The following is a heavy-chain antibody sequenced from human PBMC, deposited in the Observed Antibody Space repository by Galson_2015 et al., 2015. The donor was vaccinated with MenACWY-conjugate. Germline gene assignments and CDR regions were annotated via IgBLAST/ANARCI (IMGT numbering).Heavy chain of an antibody. CDR1: GGSISSRSYY. CDR3: ASSVYYGDYYFDY. D-gene: IGHD4-17*01. J-gene: IGHJ4*02. CDR2: IYYSGST. Sequence: ETLSLTCTVSGGSISSRSYYWGWIRQPPGKGLEWIGSIYYSGSTYYNPSLKSRVTTSVDTSKNQFPLKLSSVTAADTAVYYCASSVYYGDYYFDYWGQGTLVTVSS. V-gene: IGHV4-39*01.